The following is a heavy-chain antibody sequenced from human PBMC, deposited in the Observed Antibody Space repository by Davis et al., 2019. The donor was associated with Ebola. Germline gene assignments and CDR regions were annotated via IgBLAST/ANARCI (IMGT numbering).Heavy chain of an antibody. D-gene: IGHD1-26*01. CDR1: GFTSSSYS. CDR3: TPGGGSYSQYP. Sequence: GGSLRLSCAASGFTSSSYSMNWVRQAPGKGLEWVSSISSSSSYIYYADSVKGRFTISRDNAKNSLYLQMNSLRAEDTAGYYCTPGGGSYSQYPWGQGTLVTVSS. J-gene: IGHJ5*02. CDR2: ISSSSSYI. V-gene: IGHV3-21*01.